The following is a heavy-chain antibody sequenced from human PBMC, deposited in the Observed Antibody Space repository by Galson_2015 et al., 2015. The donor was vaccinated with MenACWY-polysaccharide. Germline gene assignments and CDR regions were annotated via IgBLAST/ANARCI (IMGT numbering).Heavy chain of an antibody. CDR1: GFTFNIHP. D-gene: IGHD6-19*01. CDR3: VRDGGGGNGWYWFDL. CDR2: ISSDGDDK. V-gene: IGHV3-30-3*01. Sequence: SLRLSCAAAGFTFNIHPMHWVRQAPGKGLEWVALISSDGDDKYYADSVKGRFTISRDNHKNTVYLEMNSLRAEDTAVYYCVRDGGGGNGWYWFDLSGQGTRVPVSS. J-gene: IGHJ5*02.